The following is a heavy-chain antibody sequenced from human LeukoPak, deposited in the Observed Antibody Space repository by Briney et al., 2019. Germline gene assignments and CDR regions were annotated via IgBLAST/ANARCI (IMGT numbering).Heavy chain of an antibody. CDR2: ISWNSASI. CDR3: AKALRRDGYNYEKGMDV. Sequence: GRSLRLSCAGSGFTFGDYAMHWVRLVPGKGLEWVLGISWNSASIGYADSVKGRFTISRDNAKNSLYLQMNSLRAEDTAVYYCAKALRRDGYNYEKGMDVWGQGTTVTVSS. D-gene: IGHD5-24*01. V-gene: IGHV3-9*01. J-gene: IGHJ6*02. CDR1: GFTFGDYA.